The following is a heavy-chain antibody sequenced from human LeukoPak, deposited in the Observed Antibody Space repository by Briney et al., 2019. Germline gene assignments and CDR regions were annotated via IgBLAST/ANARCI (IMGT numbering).Heavy chain of an antibody. J-gene: IGHJ6*02. CDR3: ARDATYCSGRTCSYYGLDV. CDR1: GYTFTSYA. CDR2: INAGNGDT. D-gene: IGHD2-15*01. V-gene: IGHV1-3*01. Sequence: GASVKVSCKASGYTFTSYAMHWVRQAPGQRLEWMEWINAGNGDTKYSQKFQGRVTISRDTSASTAYMELSSLTSEDTAVYYCARDATYCSGRTCSYYGLDVWGQGTTVTVSS.